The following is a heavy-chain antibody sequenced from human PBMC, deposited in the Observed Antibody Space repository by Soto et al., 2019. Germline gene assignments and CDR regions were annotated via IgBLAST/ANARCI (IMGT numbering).Heavy chain of an antibody. CDR2: ISPAGSSI. CDR1: GFSFSIYS. J-gene: IGHJ3*02. V-gene: IGHV3-48*01. Sequence: EGQLVAFGGGLVKPGGSLRLSCAASGFSFSIYSYNWVRQAPGKGLEWLSYISPAGSSIYYADSVKGRFTIARDSARDSVYLQMNSLRAEDTAVYYCAKDRGGSGAFEIWGQGTMVTVSS. CDR3: AKDRGGSGAFEI. D-gene: IGHD3-10*01.